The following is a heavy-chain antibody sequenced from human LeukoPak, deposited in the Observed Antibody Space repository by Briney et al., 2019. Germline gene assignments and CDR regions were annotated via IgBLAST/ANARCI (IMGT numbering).Heavy chain of an antibody. CDR3: AKDPTMIVVVHYFDY. D-gene: IGHD3-22*01. CDR2: IYVDGRTT. Sequence: GGSLRLSCVASGFTFSNYWMHWVRQPPGKGLVWVSRIYVDGRTTNYADSVKGRFTISRDNAKNTVYLEMNSLSVEDTAVYYCAKDPTMIVVVHYFDYWGQGTLVTVSS. V-gene: IGHV3-74*01. CDR1: GFTFSNYW. J-gene: IGHJ4*02.